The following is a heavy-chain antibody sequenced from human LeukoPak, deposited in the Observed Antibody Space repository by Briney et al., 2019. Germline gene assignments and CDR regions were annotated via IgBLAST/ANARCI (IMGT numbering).Heavy chain of an antibody. Sequence: PGGSLRLSCAVSGFTFTDYWMNWVRQAPGKGLAWVSYISSSGTTILYEDSVKGRFTISRDNAKNSLYLQMNSLRVEDTAIYYCVRDGSYSDYWGQGTLVTVSS. D-gene: IGHD1-26*01. J-gene: IGHJ4*02. V-gene: IGHV3-48*04. CDR2: ISSSGTTI. CDR1: GFTFTDYW. CDR3: VRDGSYSDY.